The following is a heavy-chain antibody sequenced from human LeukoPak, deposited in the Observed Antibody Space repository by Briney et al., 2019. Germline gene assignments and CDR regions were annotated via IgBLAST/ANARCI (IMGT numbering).Heavy chain of an antibody. J-gene: IGHJ3*02. CDR1: GFTFSRYW. D-gene: IGHD3-10*01. V-gene: IGHV3-74*01. CDR2: INSDGSST. Sequence: PGGSLRLSCAASGFTFSRYWMHWVRQAPGKGLVWVSRINSDGSSTSYADSVKGRFTISRDNAKNTLYLQVNSLRAEDTAVHYCARGMYYYGSGSYYRVDSFDIWGQGTMVTVSS. CDR3: ARGMYYYGSGSYYRVDSFDI.